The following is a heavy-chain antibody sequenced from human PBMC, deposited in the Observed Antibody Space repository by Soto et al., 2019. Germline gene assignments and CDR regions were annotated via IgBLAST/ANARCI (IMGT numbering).Heavy chain of an antibody. Sequence: SETLSLTCTVSGGSISSYYWSWIRQPPGKGLEWIGYIYYSGSTNYNPSLKSRVTISVDTSKNQFSLQLSSVTAADTAVYYCARCLESSDRFRYYGMDVWGQGTTVTVSS. J-gene: IGHJ6*02. D-gene: IGHD2-21*02. CDR1: GGSISSYY. CDR3: ARCLESSDRFRYYGMDV. V-gene: IGHV4-59*01. CDR2: IYYSGST.